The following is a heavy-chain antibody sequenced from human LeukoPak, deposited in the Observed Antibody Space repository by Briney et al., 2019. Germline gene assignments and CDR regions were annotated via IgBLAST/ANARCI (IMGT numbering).Heavy chain of an antibody. CDR3: ARGDTIFGVARGGFDP. J-gene: IGHJ5*02. D-gene: IGHD3-3*01. CDR2: IYSGGST. Sequence: PGGSLRLSCAASGFTVSSNYMSWVRQAPGKGLEWVSVIYSGGSTYYADSVKGRFTISRDNSKNTLYLQVNSLRAEDTAVYYCARGDTIFGVARGGFDPWGQGTLVTVSS. CDR1: GFTVSSNY. V-gene: IGHV3-66*02.